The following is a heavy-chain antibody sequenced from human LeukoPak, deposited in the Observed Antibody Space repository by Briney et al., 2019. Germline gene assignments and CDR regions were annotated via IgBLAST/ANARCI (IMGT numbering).Heavy chain of an antibody. Sequence: GGSLRLSCAASGFTFSDYYMSWIRQAPGKGLEWVSYISSSSSYTNYADSVKGRFTISRDNAKNSLYLQMNSLRAEDTAVYYCARGGYRIRYGMDVWGQGTTVTVSS. CDR2: ISSSSSYT. V-gene: IGHV3-11*05. CDR1: GFTFSDYY. CDR3: ARGGYRIRYGMDV. J-gene: IGHJ6*02. D-gene: IGHD5-18*01.